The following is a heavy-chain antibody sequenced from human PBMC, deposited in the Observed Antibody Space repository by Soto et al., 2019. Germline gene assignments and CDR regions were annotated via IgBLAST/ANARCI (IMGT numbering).Heavy chain of an antibody. CDR1: GGTFSTYA. D-gene: IGHD2-15*01. V-gene: IGHV1-69*01. Sequence: QVQLVQSGAEVKKPGSSVKVSCKAPGGTFSTYAISWVRQAPGQGLEWMGGVIPIFGTPKYAQKIQGRVTITADDSTRTGYMELRSLRSEDTAVYYCARSQGGSSSLDIYYYYYYGMDVWGQGTTVTVSS. CDR2: VIPIFGTP. CDR3: ARSQGGSSSLDIYYYYYYGMDV. J-gene: IGHJ6*02.